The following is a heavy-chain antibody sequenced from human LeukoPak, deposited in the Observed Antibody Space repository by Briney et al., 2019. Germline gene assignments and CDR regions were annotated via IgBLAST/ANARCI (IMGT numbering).Heavy chain of an antibody. Sequence: GASVKVSCKASGYTFTSYYMHWVRQAPGQGLEWMGWINPNSGGTNYAQKFQGWVTMTRDTSISTAYMELSRLRSDDTAVYYCARAPLYYYDSSGYDYWGQGTLVTVSS. CDR1: GYTFTSYY. CDR3: ARAPLYYYDSSGYDY. CDR2: INPNSGGT. V-gene: IGHV1-2*04. J-gene: IGHJ4*02. D-gene: IGHD3-22*01.